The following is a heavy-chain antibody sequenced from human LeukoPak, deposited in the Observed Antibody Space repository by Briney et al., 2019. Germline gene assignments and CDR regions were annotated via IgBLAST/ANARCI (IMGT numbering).Heavy chain of an antibody. CDR1: GFTFSSYA. CDR3: AKPIVVAGTYYFDY. D-gene: IGHD6-19*01. CDR2: ISCSGGST. J-gene: IGHJ4*02. V-gene: IGHV3-23*01. Sequence: GGSLRLSCAASGFTFSSYAMSWVRQAPGKGLEWVSAISCSGGSTYYADSVKGRFNISRDNSKNTLYLQMNSLRAEDTAVYYCAKPIVVAGTYYFDYWGQGTLVTVSS.